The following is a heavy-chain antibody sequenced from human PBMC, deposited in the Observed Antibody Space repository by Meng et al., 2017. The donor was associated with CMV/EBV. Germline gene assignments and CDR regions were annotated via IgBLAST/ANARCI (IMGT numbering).Heavy chain of an antibody. D-gene: IGHD3-3*01. CDR2: MNPNSGNT. V-gene: IGHV1-8*01. CDR1: YD. J-gene: IGHJ6*02. CDR3: ARDDFWSGYFGGSYYYYGMDV. Sequence: YDISWVRQATGQGLEWMGWMNPNSGNTGYAQKFQGRVTMTRNTSISTAYMELSSLRSEDTAVYYCARDDFWSGYFGGSYYYYGMDVWGQGTTVTVSS.